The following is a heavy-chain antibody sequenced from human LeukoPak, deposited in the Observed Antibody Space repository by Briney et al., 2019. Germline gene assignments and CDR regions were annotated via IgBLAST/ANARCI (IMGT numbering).Heavy chain of an antibody. J-gene: IGHJ1*01. Sequence: PSETLSLTCAVYGGSFSGYYWSWIRQPPGKGLEWIGEINHSGSTNYNPSLKSRVTISVDTSKNQFSLKLSSVTAADTAVYYCARVVGYYDSSVLTAEYFQHWGQGTLVTVSS. D-gene: IGHD3-22*01. CDR1: GGSFSGYY. V-gene: IGHV4-34*01. CDR2: INHSGST. CDR3: ARVVGYYDSSVLTAEYFQH.